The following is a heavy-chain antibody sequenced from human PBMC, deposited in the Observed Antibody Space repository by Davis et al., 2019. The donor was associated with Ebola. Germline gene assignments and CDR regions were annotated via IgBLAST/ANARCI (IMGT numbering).Heavy chain of an antibody. V-gene: IGHV3-9*01. CDR2: ISWNSGNI. D-gene: IGHD4/OR15-4a*01. CDR1: GFTFDDYA. CDR3: AKDLSSYHSMSLKDYDYGMDV. Sequence: GGSLRLSCAASGFTFDDYAMHWVRQAPGKGLEWVSGISWNSGNIGYADSVKGRLTISRDNAKNSLFLQMDSLRTEDTAVYFCAKDLSSYHSMSLKDYDYGMDVWGQGTTVTVSS. J-gene: IGHJ6*02.